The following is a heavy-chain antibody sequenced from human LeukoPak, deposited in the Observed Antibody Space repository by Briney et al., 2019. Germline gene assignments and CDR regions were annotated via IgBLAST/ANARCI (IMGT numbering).Heavy chain of an antibody. Sequence: GGSLRLSCAASGFTLNNYAMSWVRQAPGKGLEWVSATSSSDAGTYHADSVRGRFTISRDNAKNSLYLQMNSLRAEDTAVYYCARDNGHRRLEAAGLGYWGQGTLVTVTS. CDR3: ARDNGHRRLEAAGLGY. CDR2: TSSSDAGT. J-gene: IGHJ4*02. D-gene: IGHD6-13*01. V-gene: IGHV3-23*01. CDR1: GFTLNNYA.